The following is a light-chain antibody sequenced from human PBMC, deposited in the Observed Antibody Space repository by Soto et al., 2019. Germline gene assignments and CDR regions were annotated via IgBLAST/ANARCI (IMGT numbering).Light chain of an antibody. J-gene: IGKJ2*01. V-gene: IGKV3-20*01. CDR3: LRYGDSPPAYT. CDR2: GAS. CDR1: QSVSSRH. Sequence: EIVLTQSPGTVSLSPGERATLSCRASQSVSSRHLAWYRQKPGQAPSLLIFGASNRATGIPDRFSGSGSGTDFTLTISRQEPEDCAVYYCLRYGDSPPAYTFVQGTKLEIK.